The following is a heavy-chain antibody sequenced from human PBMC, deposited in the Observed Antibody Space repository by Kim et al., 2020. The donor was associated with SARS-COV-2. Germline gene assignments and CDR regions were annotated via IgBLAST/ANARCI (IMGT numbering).Heavy chain of an antibody. CDR3: ARMGDIAVAATFDY. CDR1: GFTFSSYW. D-gene: IGHD6-19*01. V-gene: IGHV3-7*01. J-gene: IGHJ4*02. CDR2: IKQDGSEK. Sequence: GGSLRLSCAASGFTFSSYWMSWVRQAPGKGLEWVANIKQDGSEKYYVDSVKGRFTISRDNAKNSLYLQMNSLRAEDTAVYYCARMGDIAVAATFDYWGQGTLGTVSS.